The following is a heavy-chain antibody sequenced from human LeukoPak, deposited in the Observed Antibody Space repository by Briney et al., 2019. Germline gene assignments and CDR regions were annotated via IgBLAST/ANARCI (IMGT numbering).Heavy chain of an antibody. Sequence: SETLSLTCTVSGGSISSGSHYWTWIRQPAGTGLEWIGRIYTSGSTNYNPSLKSRVTISVDTSKNQFSLKLSSVTAADTAVYYCARDSGSYHYFDYWGQGTLVTVSS. CDR3: ARDSGSYHYFDY. D-gene: IGHD1-26*01. CDR1: GGSISSGSHY. CDR2: IYTSGST. J-gene: IGHJ4*02. V-gene: IGHV4-61*02.